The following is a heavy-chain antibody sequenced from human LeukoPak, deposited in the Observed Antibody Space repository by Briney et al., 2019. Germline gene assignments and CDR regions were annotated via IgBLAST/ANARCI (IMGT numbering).Heavy chain of an antibody. V-gene: IGHV3-64D*09. CDR3: VKSPHASSSYFDY. Sequence: PGGSLRLSCVASGFTFSNYGMHWVRQAPGKGLEYVSAINSNGDITDYADSVKGRFTISRDNSKNTLYLQMSSLRAEDTAIYYCVKSPHASSSYFDYWGQGTLVTVSS. CDR1: GFTFSNYG. D-gene: IGHD6-13*01. CDR2: INSNGDIT. J-gene: IGHJ4*02.